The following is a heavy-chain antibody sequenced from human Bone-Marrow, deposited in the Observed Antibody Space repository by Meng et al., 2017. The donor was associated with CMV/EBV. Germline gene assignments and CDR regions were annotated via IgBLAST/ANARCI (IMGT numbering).Heavy chain of an antibody. J-gene: IGHJ4*02. CDR3: ARGSYSTDYYFDY. CDR1: GGSISSYD. Sequence: GPLRLSCTVSGGSISSYDWSWIRQPPGKGLEWIGYIYYSGTTNYNPSLKSRVTKSVDTSKNQFSLKLSSVTAADTAVYYCARGSYSTDYYFDYWGQGTLVTVPQ. V-gene: IGHV4-59*01. D-gene: IGHD6-13*01. CDR2: IYYSGTT.